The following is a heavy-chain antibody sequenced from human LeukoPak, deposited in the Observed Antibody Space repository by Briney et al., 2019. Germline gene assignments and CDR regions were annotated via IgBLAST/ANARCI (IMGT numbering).Heavy chain of an antibody. D-gene: IGHD6-25*01. Sequence: SEPLSLPCTVSGGSMSSSSYYWGWIRRPPGKGVEWFGSVHYSGSPYYNPSLKSRVTISVDQSKTPYSLKVTSVTAADTAVYYCARLSYGSGRYDYWGQGTLVTVSS. CDR2: VHYSGSP. V-gene: IGHV4-39*01. J-gene: IGHJ4*02. CDR1: GGSMSSSSYY. CDR3: ARLSYGSGRYDY.